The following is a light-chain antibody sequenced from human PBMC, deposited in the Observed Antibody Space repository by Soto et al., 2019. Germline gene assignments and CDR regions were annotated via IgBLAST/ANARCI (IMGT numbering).Light chain of an antibody. CDR2: DAS. V-gene: IGKV4-1*01. CDR3: QQYDNWPLT. Sequence: DIVMTQSPDSLSVSLGERATINCKSSQSVLYSSNNKNYLAWYQQKPGQAPRLLIYDASTRATGIPARFSGSGSGTEFTLTISSLLSEDFAVYSCQQYDNWPLTFGGGTKVDIK. J-gene: IGKJ4*01. CDR1: QSVLYSSNNKNY.